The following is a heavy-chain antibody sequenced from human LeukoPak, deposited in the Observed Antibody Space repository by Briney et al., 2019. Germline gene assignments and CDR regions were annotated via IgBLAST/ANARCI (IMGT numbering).Heavy chain of an antibody. CDR3: ARGPRGYCSSTSCGIFDY. CDR1: GYTFTHYG. CDR2: INAYNGNT. J-gene: IGHJ4*02. V-gene: IGHV1-18*04. Sequence: ASVKVSCKASGYTFTHYGISWVRQPPGQGLEWMGWINAYNGNTNYAQKLQGRVTMTTDTSTSTAYMELRSLRSDDTAVYYCARGPRGYCSSTSCGIFDYWGQGTLVTVSS. D-gene: IGHD2-2*01.